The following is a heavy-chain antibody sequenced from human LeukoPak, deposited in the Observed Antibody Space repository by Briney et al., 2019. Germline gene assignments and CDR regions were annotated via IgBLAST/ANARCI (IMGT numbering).Heavy chain of an antibody. J-gene: IGHJ4*02. CDR1: GFAFSSYA. CDR3: ASSDSSGSR. D-gene: IGHD3-22*01. V-gene: IGHV3-23*01. Sequence: PGGTLRLSCAASGFAFSSYAMSWVRQAPGKGLEWVSAISVIGGTTYYADSVKGRFTTSRDNSKNTLYLQMNSLRAEDTAVYYCASSDSSGSRWGQGTLVTVSS. CDR2: ISVIGGTT.